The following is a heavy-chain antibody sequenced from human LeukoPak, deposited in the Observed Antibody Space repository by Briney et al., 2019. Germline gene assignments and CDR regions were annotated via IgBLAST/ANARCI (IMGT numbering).Heavy chain of an antibody. D-gene: IGHD6-13*01. CDR2: IIPIFGTP. Sequence: SVKVSCKASGGTFSSYAINWVRQAPGQGLEWVGRIIPIFGTPTYAQKFQGRVTITADESTSTAYMELSSLRSEDTAVYYCARGDLDGASSWYGSFWGQGTLVAVSS. CDR1: GGTFSSYA. CDR3: ARGDLDGASSWYGSF. V-gene: IGHV1-69*13. J-gene: IGHJ4*02.